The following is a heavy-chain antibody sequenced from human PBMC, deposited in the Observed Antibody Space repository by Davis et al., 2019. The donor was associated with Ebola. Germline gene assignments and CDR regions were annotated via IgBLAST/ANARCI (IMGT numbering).Heavy chain of an antibody. CDR2: ISGSGGTT. V-gene: IGHV3-23*01. CDR1: DFTFSTYT. J-gene: IGHJ6*04. Sequence: GESLKISCAASDFTFSTYTMSWIRQAPGKGLEWVSAISGSGGTTYYAGSVKGRFTVSRDNSKKTMYLQMNSLRAEDTAVYYCARSGLSFGVVKYHYGMDVWGKGTTVTVSS. CDR3: ARSGLSFGVVKYHYGMDV. D-gene: IGHD3-3*01.